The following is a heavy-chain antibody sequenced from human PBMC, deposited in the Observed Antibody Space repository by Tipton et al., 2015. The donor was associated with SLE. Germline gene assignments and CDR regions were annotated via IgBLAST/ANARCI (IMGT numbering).Heavy chain of an antibody. Sequence: TLSLTCTVSGGSISSSSYYWGWIRQPPGKGLEWIGYIYYSGSTNYNPSLKSRVTISVDTSKNQFSLKLSSVTAADTAVYYCARDSGLLGYYWGQGTLVTVSS. V-gene: IGHV4-61*01. J-gene: IGHJ4*02. CDR2: IYYSGST. CDR1: GGSISSSSYY. CDR3: ARDSGLLGYY.